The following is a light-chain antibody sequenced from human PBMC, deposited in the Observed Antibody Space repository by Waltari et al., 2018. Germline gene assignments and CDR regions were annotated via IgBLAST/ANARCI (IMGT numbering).Light chain of an antibody. CDR2: EDS. J-gene: IGLJ2*01. CDR3: CSYAAGGSSVL. Sequence: QSALTQPASVSGSPGQSITISCTGTSSDVGSYNLVSWYQQHPAQVPKLLIYEDSKRPSGLSNRFSGSKSGNTASLTISGLQAEDEADYYCCSYAAGGSSVLFGGGTKLTVL. V-gene: IGLV2-23*01. CDR1: SSDVGSYNL.